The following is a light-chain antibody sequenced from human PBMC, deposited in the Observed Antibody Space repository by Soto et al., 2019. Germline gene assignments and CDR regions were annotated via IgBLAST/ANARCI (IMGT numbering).Light chain of an antibody. J-gene: IGKJ1*01. CDR3: QQYGSPPT. CDR2: GAS. CDR1: QRVISN. Sequence: EIVMTQSPATLSVSPWERATLSCRASQRVISNLAWYQKKPGQAPRLLIYGASTRATGIHDRFSGSGSGTDFTLTISRLEPEDFAEYYCQQYGSPPTFGQGTKVDIK. V-gene: IGKV3-20*01.